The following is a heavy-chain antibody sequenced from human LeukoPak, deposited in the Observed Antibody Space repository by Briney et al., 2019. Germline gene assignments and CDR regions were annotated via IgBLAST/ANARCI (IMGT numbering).Heavy chain of an antibody. V-gene: IGHV1-24*01. CDR2: FDPEDGET. Sequence: ASVKVSCKVSGYTLTELSMHWVRQAPGKGLEWMGGFDPEDGETIYAQKFQGRVTMTEDTSTDTAYMELSSLRSEDTAVYYCATVEALGYYDSWLAFDIWGQGTMVTVSS. D-gene: IGHD3-22*01. J-gene: IGHJ3*02. CDR3: ATVEALGYYDSWLAFDI. CDR1: GYTLTELS.